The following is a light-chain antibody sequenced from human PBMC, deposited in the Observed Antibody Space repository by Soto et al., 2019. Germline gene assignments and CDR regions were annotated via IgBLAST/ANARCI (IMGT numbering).Light chain of an antibody. CDR1: SSNIGSNY. J-gene: IGLJ1*01. CDR3: AAWDDSLSGYV. CDR2: RNN. Sequence: QSVLTQLPSASGTPGQRVTISCSGSSSNIGSNYVYWYQQLPGTAPKLLIYRNNQRPSGVPDRFSGSKSGTSASLAISGLRSEDEADYYCAAWDDSLSGYVVGTWTTVTVL. V-gene: IGLV1-47*01.